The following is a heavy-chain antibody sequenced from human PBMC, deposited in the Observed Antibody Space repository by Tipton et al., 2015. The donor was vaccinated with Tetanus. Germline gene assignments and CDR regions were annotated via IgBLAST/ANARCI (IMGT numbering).Heavy chain of an antibody. V-gene: IGHV3-72*01. CDR1: GFTFRDYY. J-gene: IGHJ4*02. Sequence: SLRLSCEASGFTFRDYYLDWVRQAPGKGLEWVGRTRNIAHNYATDYAASVQGRFTISRDESRSSLYLQMNSLKIEDTAVYYCIRERSMAMVRGVTSPFDDWGQGTLVTVSS. CDR3: IRERSMAMVRGVTSPFDD. D-gene: IGHD3-10*01. CDR2: TRNIAHNYAT.